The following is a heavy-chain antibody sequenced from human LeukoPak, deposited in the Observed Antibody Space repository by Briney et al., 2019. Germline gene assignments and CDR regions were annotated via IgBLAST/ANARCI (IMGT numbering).Heavy chain of an antibody. CDR1: GGSISSGSYY. CDR2: IYTSGST. D-gene: IGHD3-22*01. Sequence: PSETLSLTCTVSGGSISSGSYYWSWTRQPAGKGLEWIGRIYTSGSTNYNPSLKSRVTISVDTSKNQFSLKLSSVTAADTAVYYCARARPYYYDSSGYYYGFDYWGQGTLVTVSS. J-gene: IGHJ4*02. V-gene: IGHV4-61*02. CDR3: ARARPYYYDSSGYYYGFDY.